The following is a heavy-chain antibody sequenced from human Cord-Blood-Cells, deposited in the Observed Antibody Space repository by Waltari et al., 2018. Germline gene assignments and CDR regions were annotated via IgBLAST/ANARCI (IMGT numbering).Heavy chain of an antibody. V-gene: IGHV3-33*01. Sequence: QVQLVASDGVVVKPGRSLSLSFAASDFTFCSYGMHWVRQAPGKGLEWVAVIWYDGSNKYYADSVKGRFTISRDNSKNTLYLQMNSLRAEDTAVYYCARDENWRWGDAFDIWGQGTMVTVSS. CDR1: DFTFCSYG. J-gene: IGHJ3*02. CDR3: ARDENWRWGDAFDI. CDR2: IWYDGSNK. D-gene: IGHD1-1*01.